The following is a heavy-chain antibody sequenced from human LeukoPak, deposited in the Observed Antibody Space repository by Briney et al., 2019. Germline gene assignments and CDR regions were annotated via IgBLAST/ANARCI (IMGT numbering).Heavy chain of an antibody. CDR2: ISGGGGST. V-gene: IGHV3-23*01. D-gene: IGHD1-14*01. CDR1: GFTFSSYA. J-gene: IGHJ5*02. CDR3: AKGSGINHYHWIDP. Sequence: QTGGSLRLSCAASGFTFSSYAMSWVRQAPGKGLVWVSGISGGGGSTYYADSVKGRFTISRDNSKNTLYLQMDSLRAEDTALYYCAKGSGINHYHWIDPWGQGTLVTVSS.